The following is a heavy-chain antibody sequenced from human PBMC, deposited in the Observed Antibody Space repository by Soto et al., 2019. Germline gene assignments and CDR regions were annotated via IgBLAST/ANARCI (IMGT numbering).Heavy chain of an antibody. J-gene: IGHJ6*02. CDR1: GYTFSNYE. Sequence: ASVKVSCKASGYTFSNYEINWVRQATGQGLEWMGWMNPNGGNTGYAQTFQGRVTLTRNTSTDTAYMELSSLRSEDTAVYYCARGIRATGPTPDYYYYGMDIWGQGTTVTVSS. CDR2: MNPNGGNT. CDR3: ARGIRATGPTPDYYYYGMDI. D-gene: IGHD5-12*01. V-gene: IGHV1-8*01.